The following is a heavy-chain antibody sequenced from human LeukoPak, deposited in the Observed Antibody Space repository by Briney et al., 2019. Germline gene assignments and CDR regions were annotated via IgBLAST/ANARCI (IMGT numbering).Heavy chain of an antibody. V-gene: IGHV1-8*03. CDR2: MNPNSGNT. D-gene: IGHD3-22*01. CDR1: GYTFTNYD. CDR3: ARRSDYYDSSAYYY. J-gene: IGHJ4*02. Sequence: GASVKVSCKAYGYTFTNYDINWVRQATGQGLEWVGWMNPNSGNTGYAQKFQGRVTITRDTSIGTAYMELSSLRSDDTAVYYSARRSDYYDSSAYYYWGQGTLVTVSS.